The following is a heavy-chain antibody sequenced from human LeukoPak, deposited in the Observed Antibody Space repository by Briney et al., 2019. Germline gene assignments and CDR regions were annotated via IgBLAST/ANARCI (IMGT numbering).Heavy chain of an antibody. V-gene: IGHV1-8*02. CDR2: VNPNSGNT. J-gene: IGHJ6*03. Sequence: GASVKVSCKASGYTSTGYYMHWVRQATGQGLEWMGWVNPNSGNTGYAQKFQGRVTMTRNTSISTAYMELSSLRSEDTAVYYCARGKRGIAAAFLYYYYYMDVWGKGTTVTVSS. CDR3: ARGKRGIAAAFLYYYYYMDV. CDR1: GYTSTGYY. D-gene: IGHD6-13*01.